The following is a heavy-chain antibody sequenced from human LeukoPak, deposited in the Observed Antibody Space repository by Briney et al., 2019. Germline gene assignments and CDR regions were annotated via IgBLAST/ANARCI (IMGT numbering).Heavy chain of an antibody. J-gene: IGHJ3*02. D-gene: IGHD2-2*01. CDR2: INWNSGNT. V-gene: IGHV3-20*04. Sequence: GGSLRLSCAASGFTFHDYGMTWVRQVPGKGLEWVSGINWNSGNTGYADSVKGRFTISRDNAKNSLYLQMNDLRAEDTSLYYCARPKACSSTTCPSDIWGLGTMVTVSS. CDR3: ARPKACSSTTCPSDI. CDR1: GFTFHDYG.